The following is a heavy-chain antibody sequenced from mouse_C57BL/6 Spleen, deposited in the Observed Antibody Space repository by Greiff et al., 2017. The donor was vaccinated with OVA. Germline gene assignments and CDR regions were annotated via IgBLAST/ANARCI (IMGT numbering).Heavy chain of an antibody. J-gene: IGHJ1*03. D-gene: IGHD2-4*01. CDR2: INPNNGGT. V-gene: IGHV1-26*01. Sequence: EVQLQQSGPELVKPGASVKISCKASGYTFTDYYMNWVKQSHGKSLEWIGDINPNNGGTSYNQKFKGKATLTVDKSSSTAYMELRSLTSEDSAVYYCARGYYDPYWYFDVWGTGTTVTVSS. CDR1: GYTFTDYY. CDR3: ARGYYDPYWYFDV.